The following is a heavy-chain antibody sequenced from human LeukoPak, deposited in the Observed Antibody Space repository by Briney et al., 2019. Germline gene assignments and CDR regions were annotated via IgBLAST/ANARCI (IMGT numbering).Heavy chain of an antibody. CDR3: ARGPTGGAFDI. Sequence: PGGSLRLSCAASGFTFSSYPMNWVRQAPGKGLEWVAIISYDGSNKYYVDSVKGRFTISRDNAKNSLYLQMNSLRAEDTAVYYCARGPTGGAFDIWGQGTMVTVSS. V-gene: IGHV3-30*04. J-gene: IGHJ3*02. CDR1: GFTFSSYP. D-gene: IGHD1-14*01. CDR2: ISYDGSNK.